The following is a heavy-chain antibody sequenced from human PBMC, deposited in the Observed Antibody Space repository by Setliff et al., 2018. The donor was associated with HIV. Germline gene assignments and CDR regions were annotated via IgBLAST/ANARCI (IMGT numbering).Heavy chain of an antibody. Sequence: SETLSLTCTVSGGSMSSYDWSWIRQPPGKGLEWVGYIYYSGSTNYNPSLKSRVSISVDTSKNQFSLKLSSVTAADTAMYYCGRVGFGELFGAFDLWGQGIMVPVSS. CDR3: GRVGFGELFGAFDL. J-gene: IGHJ3*01. V-gene: IGHV4-59*01. D-gene: IGHD3-10*01. CDR2: IYYSGST. CDR1: GGSMSSYD.